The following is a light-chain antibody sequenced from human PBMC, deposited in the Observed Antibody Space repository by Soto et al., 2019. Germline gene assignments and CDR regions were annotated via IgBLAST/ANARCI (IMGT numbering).Light chain of an antibody. CDR2: EVT. J-gene: IGLJ2*01. CDR3: SSYAGGNNLL. V-gene: IGLV2-8*01. CDR1: SSDVGDYDY. Sequence: QSALTQPPSASGSPGQSVTISCTGTSSDVGDYDYVSWYQQHPGKVPKLIIYEVTKRPSGVPDRFSGSKSGNTASLTVSGLQAEDEADYYCSSYAGGNNLLFGGRTKVTVL.